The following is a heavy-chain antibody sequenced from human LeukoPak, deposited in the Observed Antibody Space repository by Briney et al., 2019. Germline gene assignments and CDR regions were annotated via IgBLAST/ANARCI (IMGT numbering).Heavy chain of an antibody. CDR2: IIPIFGTA. D-gene: IGHD2-15*01. Sequence: SVKVSCKASGGTFSSYAISWVRQAPGQGLEWMGGIIPIFGTANYAQKFQGRVTITADESTSTAYMELSSLRSEDTAVYYCARHFPTRYCSGGSCYTPTGDYYYGMDVWGQGTTVTVSS. CDR3: ARHFPTRYCSGGSCYTPTGDYYYGMDV. V-gene: IGHV1-69*13. J-gene: IGHJ6*02. CDR1: GGTFSSYA.